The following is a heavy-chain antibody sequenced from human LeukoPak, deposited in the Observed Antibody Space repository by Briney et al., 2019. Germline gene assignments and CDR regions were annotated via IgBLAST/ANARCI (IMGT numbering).Heavy chain of an antibody. Sequence: SVKVSCKASGGTFSSYAISWVRQAPGQGLEWMGGIIPIFGTANYAQKFQGRVTITADESTSTAYMELSSLRSEDTAVYYCAREAAYCSSTSCYAGQFDYWGQGTLVTVSS. D-gene: IGHD2-2*01. CDR3: AREAAYCSSTSCYAGQFDY. V-gene: IGHV1-69*13. J-gene: IGHJ4*02. CDR2: IIPIFGTA. CDR1: GGTFSSYA.